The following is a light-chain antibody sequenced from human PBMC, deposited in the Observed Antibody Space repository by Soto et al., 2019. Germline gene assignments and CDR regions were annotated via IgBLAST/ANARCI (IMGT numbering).Light chain of an antibody. V-gene: IGLV1-51*01. CDR3: GTWDSSLSAYV. Sequence: QSVLTQPPSLSAAPGQRVTISCSGSSSNIGNNYVSWFQQLPGTAPKLLIYDNDKRPSGIPDRFSGSQSGTSATLGITGLQTGDEADYYCGTWDSSLSAYVFGTGTKLTVL. J-gene: IGLJ1*01. CDR2: DND. CDR1: SSNIGNNY.